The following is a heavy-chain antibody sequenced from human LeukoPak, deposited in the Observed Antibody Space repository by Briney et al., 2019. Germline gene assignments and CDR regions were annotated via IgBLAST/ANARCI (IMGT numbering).Heavy chain of an antibody. CDR1: GFTFSYW. CDR3: ASGSYFDY. Sequence: GGSLRLSCAASGFTFSYWMSWVRQAPGKGLEWVANIKQDGSENYYVDSVKGRFTISRDNAKNSLYLQMNSLRAEDTAVYYCASGSYFDYWGQGTLVTVSS. J-gene: IGHJ4*02. CDR2: IKQDGSEN. V-gene: IGHV3-7*01. D-gene: IGHD6-25*01.